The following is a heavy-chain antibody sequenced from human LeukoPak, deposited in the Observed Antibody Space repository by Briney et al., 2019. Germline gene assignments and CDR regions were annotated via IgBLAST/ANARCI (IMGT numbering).Heavy chain of an antibody. J-gene: IGHJ4*02. Sequence: SETLSLTCAVSGYSISSGYYWGWIRQPPGKGLEWIGSIYHSGSTYYNPSLKSRVTISVDTSKNQFSLKLSSVTAADTAVYYCTTDEDYYDSSEDYWGQGTLVTVSS. V-gene: IGHV4-38-2*02. CDR1: GYSISSGYY. CDR2: IYHSGST. CDR3: TTDEDYYDSSEDY. D-gene: IGHD3-22*01.